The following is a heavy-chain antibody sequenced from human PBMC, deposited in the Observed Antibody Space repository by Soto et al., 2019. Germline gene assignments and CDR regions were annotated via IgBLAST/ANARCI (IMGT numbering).Heavy chain of an antibody. V-gene: IGHV1-69*01. D-gene: IGHD3-22*01. CDR3: ARSYDSSGYYYVGYYYGMDV. CDR2: IIPIFGTA. Sequence: QVQLVQSGAEVKKPGSSVKVSCKASGGTFSSYAISWVRQAPGQGLEWRGGIIPIFGTANYAQKFQGRVTITADESTSTAYMELSSLRSEDTAVYYCARSYDSSGYYYVGYYYGMDVWGQGTTVTVSS. J-gene: IGHJ6*02. CDR1: GGTFSSYA.